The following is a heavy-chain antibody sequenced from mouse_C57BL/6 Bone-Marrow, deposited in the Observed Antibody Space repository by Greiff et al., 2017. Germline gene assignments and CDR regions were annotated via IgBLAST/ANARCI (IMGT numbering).Heavy chain of an antibody. D-gene: IGHD1-1*01. CDR3: AGDREYYYGGSYWYFDV. J-gene: IGHJ1*03. CDR2: INYDGSST. CDR1: GFTFSDYY. V-gene: IGHV5-16*01. Sequence: EVKLVESEGGLVQPGSSMKLSCTASGFTFSDYYMAWVRQVPEKGLEWVANINYDGSSTYYLDPLQSRFIISRDTAKNILYVQMSSLKSEDTATYYCAGDREYYYGGSYWYFDVWGTGTTVTGSS.